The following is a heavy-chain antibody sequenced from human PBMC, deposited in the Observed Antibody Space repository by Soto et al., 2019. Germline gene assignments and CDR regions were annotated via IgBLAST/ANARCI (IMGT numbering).Heavy chain of an antibody. Sequence: EVQLWESGGGLVQPGGSLRLSCAVSGFTFSSHVMSWVRQAPGKGLEWVSAISGTGGTYYADSVKGRFTISRDNSNNALYLQMNNLRDEDTAVYYCAQDRRGAYCSGGICYSPDYWGQGTLVIVSS. J-gene: IGHJ4*02. D-gene: IGHD2-15*01. V-gene: IGHV3-23*01. CDR3: AQDRRGAYCSGGICYSPDY. CDR2: ISGTGGT. CDR1: GFTFSSHV.